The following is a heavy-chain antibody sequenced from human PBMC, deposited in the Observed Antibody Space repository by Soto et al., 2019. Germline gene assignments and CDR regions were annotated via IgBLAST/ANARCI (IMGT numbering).Heavy chain of an antibody. V-gene: IGHV4-30-4*01. CDR1: GGSISSGDYY. CDR2: IDDRGST. J-gene: IGHJ4*02. Sequence: PSETLSLTCTVSGGSISSGDYYWSWIRQPPGRGLEWIGYIDDRGSTFYNPSLKSRQTLSMDASKNQFFLNLNTVTAADTAVYYCARTDVSKIFLDYWGQGALVTVSS. D-gene: IGHD3-10*02. CDR3: ARTDVSKIFLDY.